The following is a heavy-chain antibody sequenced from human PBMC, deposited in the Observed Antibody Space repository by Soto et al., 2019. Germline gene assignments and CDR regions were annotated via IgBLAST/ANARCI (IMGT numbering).Heavy chain of an antibody. Sequence: QVQLVESGGGVVQPGRSLRLSCAASGFTFSSYGMHWVRQAPGKGLEWVAVISYDGSNKYYADSVKGRFTISRDNSKNTLYLQMNSLRAEDTAVYYCAKDFTYDFWSGIIRPGYYYYGMDVWGQGTTVTVSS. D-gene: IGHD3-3*01. J-gene: IGHJ6*02. CDR2: ISYDGSNK. CDR3: AKDFTYDFWSGIIRPGYYYYGMDV. CDR1: GFTFSSYG. V-gene: IGHV3-30*18.